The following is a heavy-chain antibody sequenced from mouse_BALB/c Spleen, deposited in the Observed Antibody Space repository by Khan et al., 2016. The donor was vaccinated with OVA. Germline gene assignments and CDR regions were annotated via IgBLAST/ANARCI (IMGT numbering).Heavy chain of an antibody. V-gene: IGHV3-2*02. CDR1: GYSITSDYA. CDR2: IKYSGST. CDR3: ERSGTITTVVATDFDY. Sequence: EVKLEVSGPGLVKPSQSLSLTCTVTGYSITSDYAWNWIRQFPGNKLEWMGYIKYSGSTSYNPSLKSRISITRNTSKNRFFLQLSSVTTEDTATYYCERSGTITTVVATDFDYWGQGTTLTVSS. J-gene: IGHJ2*01. D-gene: IGHD1-1*01.